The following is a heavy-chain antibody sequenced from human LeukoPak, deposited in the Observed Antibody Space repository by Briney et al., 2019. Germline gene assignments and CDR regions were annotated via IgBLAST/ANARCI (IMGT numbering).Heavy chain of an antibody. Sequence: GGSLRLSCAASGFTFSSYSMNWVRQAPGKGLEWVSYISSSSSTIYYADSVKGRFTISRDNAKNSLYLQMNSLRAEDTAVYYCARENYASGSYGDYWGQGTLVTVSS. CDR2: ISSSSSTI. V-gene: IGHV3-48*01. D-gene: IGHD3-10*01. J-gene: IGHJ4*02. CDR3: ARENYASGSYGDY. CDR1: GFTFSSYS.